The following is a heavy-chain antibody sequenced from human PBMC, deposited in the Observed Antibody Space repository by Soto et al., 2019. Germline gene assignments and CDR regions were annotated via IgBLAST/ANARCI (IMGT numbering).Heavy chain of an antibody. J-gene: IGHJ6*03. CDR2: IYSGGST. CDR3: ASDLYYYGSGIPGYMDV. CDR1: GFTVSSNY. V-gene: IGHV3-53*04. D-gene: IGHD3-10*01. Sequence: GGSLRLSCAASGFTVSSNYMSWVRQAPGKGLEWVSVIYSGGSTYYADSVKGRFTISRHNSKNTLYLQMNSLRAEDTAVYYCASDLYYYGSGIPGYMDVWGKGTTVTVSS.